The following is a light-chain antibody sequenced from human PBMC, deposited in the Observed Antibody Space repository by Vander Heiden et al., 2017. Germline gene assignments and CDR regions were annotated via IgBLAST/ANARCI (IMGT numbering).Light chain of an antibody. V-gene: IGLV3-21*02. CDR3: QVWDSSSDQGV. CDR2: DAS. J-gene: IGLJ2*01. Sequence: SYVLTQPPPGSVAPGQTARITCGGNNIGSESVHWYQQKPGQAPVLVVYDASDRPSGIPERFSGSNSGNTATLTISRVEAGDEADYYCQVWDSSSDQGVFVGGTKLTVL. CDR1: NIGSES.